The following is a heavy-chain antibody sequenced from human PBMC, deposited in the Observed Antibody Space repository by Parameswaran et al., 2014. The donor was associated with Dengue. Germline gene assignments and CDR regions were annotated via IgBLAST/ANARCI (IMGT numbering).Heavy chain of an antibody. J-gene: IGHJ6*02. Sequence: WVRQAPGQGLEWMGWINPNSGGTNYAQKFQGRVTMTRDTSISTAYMELSRLRSDDTAVYYCARDGLLGDGDYDYYYYYGMDVWGQGTTVTVSS. D-gene: IGHD4-17*01. CDR2: INPNSGGT. CDR3: ARDGLLGDGDYDYYYYYGMDV. V-gene: IGHV1-2*02.